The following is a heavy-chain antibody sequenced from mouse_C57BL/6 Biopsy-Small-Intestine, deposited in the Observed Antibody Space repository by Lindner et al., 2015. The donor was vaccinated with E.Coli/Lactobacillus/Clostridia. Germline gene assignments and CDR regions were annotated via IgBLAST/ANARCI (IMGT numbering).Heavy chain of an antibody. J-gene: IGHJ2*01. Sequence: VQLQESGGGLVKPGGSLKLSCAASGFTFSDYGMRWVRQAPEKGLEWVAYISSGSSTIYYADTVKGRFTISRDNAKNTLFLQMTSLRSEDTAMYCCARGNYWGQGTTLTVSS. CDR1: GFTFSDYG. V-gene: IGHV5-17*01. CDR2: ISSGSSTI. CDR3: ARGNY.